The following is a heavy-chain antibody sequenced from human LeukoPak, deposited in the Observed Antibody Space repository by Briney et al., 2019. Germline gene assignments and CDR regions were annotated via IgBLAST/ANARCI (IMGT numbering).Heavy chain of an antibody. CDR2: IRSKAYGGTT. J-gene: IGHJ4*02. V-gene: IGHV3-49*03. D-gene: IGHD6-19*01. CDR1: GFTFGDYA. Sequence: GGSLRLSCTASGFTFGDYAMSWFRQAPGKGLEWVGFIRSKAYGGTTEYAASAKGRFTISRDDSKSIAYLQMNSLKTEDTAVYYCTREAVPSVYYFDYWGQGTLVTVSS. CDR3: TREAVPSVYYFDY.